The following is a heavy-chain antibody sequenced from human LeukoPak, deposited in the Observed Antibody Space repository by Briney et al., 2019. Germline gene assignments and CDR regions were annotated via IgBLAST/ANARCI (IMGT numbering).Heavy chain of an antibody. D-gene: IGHD3-22*01. V-gene: IGHV3-23*01. Sequence: PGGSLRLSCAASRFTFSSYAMSWVRQAPGKGLEWVSAISGSGGSTYYADSVKGRFTISRDNSKNTLYLQMNSLRAEDTAVYYCAKDYGSMILVVITPFDYWGQGTLVTVSS. CDR2: ISGSGGST. CDR1: RFTFSSYA. CDR3: AKDYGSMILVVITPFDY. J-gene: IGHJ4*02.